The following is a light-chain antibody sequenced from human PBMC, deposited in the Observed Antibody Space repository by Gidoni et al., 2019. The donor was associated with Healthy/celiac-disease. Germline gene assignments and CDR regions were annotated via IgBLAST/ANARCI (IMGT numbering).Light chain of an antibody. CDR1: QRVSSY. J-gene: IGKJ4*02. Sequence: DIVLTQSPATLSLSPGARATLSCRASQRVSSYLAWYQQTPGQAPRLLIYDASNSTTGIPARFSGSGSGADFTLTISSLEPEDFAVYCCQQRSNWPLTFGGGTKVEIK. CDR3: QQRSNWPLT. V-gene: IGKV3-11*01. CDR2: DAS.